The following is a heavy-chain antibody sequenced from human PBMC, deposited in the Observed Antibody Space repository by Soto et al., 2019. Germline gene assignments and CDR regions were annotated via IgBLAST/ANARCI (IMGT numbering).Heavy chain of an antibody. CDR1: GFTFSSYA. CDR2: ISYDGSNK. D-gene: IGHD6-13*01. J-gene: IGHJ6*02. V-gene: IGHV3-30-3*01. Sequence: QVQLVESGGGVVQPGRSLRLSCAASGFTFSSYAMHWVRQAPGKGLEWVAVISYDGSNKYYADSVKGRFTISRDNSKNTLYLQMNSLRAEDTAVYYCASSYSSSWYLFYYSGMDVWGQGTTVTVSS. CDR3: ASSYSSSWYLFYYSGMDV.